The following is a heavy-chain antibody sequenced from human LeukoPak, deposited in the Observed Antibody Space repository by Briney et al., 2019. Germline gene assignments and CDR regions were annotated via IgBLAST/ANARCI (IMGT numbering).Heavy chain of an antibody. J-gene: IGHJ5*02. D-gene: IGHD5-12*01. CDR1: GGSISSYY. CDR2: IYTSGST. V-gene: IGHV4-4*07. CDR3: ARDLDGDGYDANWFDP. Sequence: SETLSLTCTVSGGSISSYYWSWLRQPAGKGLEWIGRIYTSGSTNYNPSLKSRVTMSVDTSKNQFSLKLSSVTAADTAVYYCARDLDGDGYDANWFDPWGQGTLVTVSS.